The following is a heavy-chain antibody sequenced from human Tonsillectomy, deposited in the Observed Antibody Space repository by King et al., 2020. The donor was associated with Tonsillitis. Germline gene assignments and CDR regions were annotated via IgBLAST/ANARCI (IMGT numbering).Heavy chain of an antibody. J-gene: IGHJ4*02. CDR1: GFTFSSYA. D-gene: IGHD6-6*01. CDR3: ARGSESSSAGGSYYFDY. V-gene: IGHV3-30*04. CDR2: ISFDGSNK. Sequence: QLVQSGGGVVQPGRSLRLSCAASGFTFSSYAVHWVRQAPGKGLEWVAVISFDGSNKYYADSVKGRFTISRDNSKNTLYLRMNSLRAEDTAVYYCARGSESSSAGGSYYFDYWGQGTLVTVSS.